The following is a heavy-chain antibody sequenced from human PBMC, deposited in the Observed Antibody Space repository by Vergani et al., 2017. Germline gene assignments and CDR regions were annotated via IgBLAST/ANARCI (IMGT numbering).Heavy chain of an antibody. J-gene: IGHJ6*02. CDR2: INPNSGGT. D-gene: IGHD3-3*01. CDR3: ARAYYDFWSGYGAGYYYGMDV. Sequence: QVQLVQSGAEVKKPGASVKVSCKASGYTFTGYYIHWVRQVPGQGLEWMGWINPNSGGTNYAQKFQGRVTMTRDTSISTAYMELSRLRSDDTAVYYCARAYYDFWSGYGAGYYYGMDVWGQGTTVTVSS. CDR1: GYTFTGYY. V-gene: IGHV1-2*02.